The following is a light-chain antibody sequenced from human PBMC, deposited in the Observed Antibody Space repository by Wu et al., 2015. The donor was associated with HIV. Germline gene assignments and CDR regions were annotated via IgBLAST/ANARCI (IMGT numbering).Light chain of an antibody. Sequence: EIVLTQSPGTLSLSPGERATLSCRASQSVSGSYLAWYQQKPGQAPSLLIYGASSRATGIPDRFSGSGSGTDFTLTISRLEPEDFVVYYCQQYGSSPYTFGQGTKLEIK. V-gene: IGKV3-20*01. J-gene: IGKJ2*01. CDR2: GAS. CDR1: QSVSGSY. CDR3: QQYGSSPYT.